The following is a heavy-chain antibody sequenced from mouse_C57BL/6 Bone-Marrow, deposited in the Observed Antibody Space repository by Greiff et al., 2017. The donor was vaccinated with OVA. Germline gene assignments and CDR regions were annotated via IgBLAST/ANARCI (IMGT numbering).Heavy chain of an antibody. CDR1: GYTFTDYY. CDR3: ARKVLRYPCAY. J-gene: IGHJ3*01. CDR2: INPNNGGT. Sequence: EVQLQQSGPELVKPGASVKISCKASGYTFTDYYMNWVKQSHGKSLEWIGDINPNNGGTSYNQKFKGKATLTVDKSSSTAYMELRSLTSEDSAVYYCARKVLRYPCAYWGQGTLVTVSA. D-gene: IGHD1-1*01. V-gene: IGHV1-26*01.